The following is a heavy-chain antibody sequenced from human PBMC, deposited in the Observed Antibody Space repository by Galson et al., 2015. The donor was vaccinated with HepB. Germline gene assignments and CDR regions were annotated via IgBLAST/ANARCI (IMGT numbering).Heavy chain of an antibody. D-gene: IGHD1-20*01. V-gene: IGHV3-64D*09. CDR1: GFTFSSYA. CDR2: ISSNGGST. J-gene: IGHJ5*02. Sequence: SLRLSCAASGFTFSSYAMHWVRQAPGKGLEYVSAISSNGGSTYYADSVKGRFTISRDNSKNTLYLQMSSLRAEDTAVYYCVKDLQYNWNGGSWFDPWGQGTLVTVSS. CDR3: VKDLQYNWNGGSWFDP.